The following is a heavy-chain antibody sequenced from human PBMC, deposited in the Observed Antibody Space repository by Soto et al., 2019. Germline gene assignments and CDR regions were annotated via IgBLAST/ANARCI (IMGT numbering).Heavy chain of an antibody. CDR1: GYTFTNYA. D-gene: IGHD6-19*01. CDR3: ARDGAVAGNTNFDY. Sequence: QVQLVRSGAEVKQPGASVKVSCRASGYTFTNYAIHWVRQGPGQRLEWMGWINAGNGKTKYSQKFQGRVTITRDTSASTAYMELSSLRSEDTAVYYCARDGAVAGNTNFDYWGQGTLVTVSS. V-gene: IGHV1-3*01. J-gene: IGHJ4*02. CDR2: INAGNGKT.